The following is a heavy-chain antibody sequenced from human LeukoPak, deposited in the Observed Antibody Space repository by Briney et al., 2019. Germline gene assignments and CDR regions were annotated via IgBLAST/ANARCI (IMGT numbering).Heavy chain of an antibody. J-gene: IGHJ4*02. CDR2: ISAYNGNT. CDR1: GYTFTNYG. V-gene: IGHV1-18*01. Sequence: ASVKVSCKASGYTFTNYGINWVRQAPGQGLEWMGWISAYNGNTNYAQKLQGRVTMTTDTSTSTAYMELRSLRSDDTAVYYCARDLDQYSGRFGGFGHDFWGQGTLITVSS. CDR3: ARDLDQYSGRFGGFGHDF. D-gene: IGHD1-26*01.